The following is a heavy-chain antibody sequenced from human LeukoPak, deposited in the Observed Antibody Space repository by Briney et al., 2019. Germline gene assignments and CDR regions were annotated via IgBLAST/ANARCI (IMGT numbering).Heavy chain of an antibody. CDR2: IKEEGSEK. Sequence: PGGSLSLSCAASGFTFSNYWMSWVRQAPGKGLEWVGNIKEEGSEKYYVDSVKGRFTISRDSARNSLYLQMNSLRAEDTAVYYCASGRQLGYWGQGTLVTVSS. J-gene: IGHJ4*02. CDR1: GFTFSNYW. V-gene: IGHV3-7*01. CDR3: ASGRQLGY. D-gene: IGHD6-13*01.